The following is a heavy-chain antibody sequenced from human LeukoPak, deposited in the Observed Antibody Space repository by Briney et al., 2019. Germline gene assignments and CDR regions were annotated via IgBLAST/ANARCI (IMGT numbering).Heavy chain of an antibody. Sequence: GRSLRLSCAASGFTFSSYGMLWVRQAPGKGLEWVAVISYDGSNTYYADSVKGRFTISKDNSKNTLYLQMNSLRAEDTALYYCAKDPFSCRSSGCHGIDYWGQGTLVTVSS. J-gene: IGHJ4*02. CDR1: GFTFSSYG. CDR3: AKDPFSCRSSGCHGIDY. D-gene: IGHD6-19*01. CDR2: ISYDGSNT. V-gene: IGHV3-30*18.